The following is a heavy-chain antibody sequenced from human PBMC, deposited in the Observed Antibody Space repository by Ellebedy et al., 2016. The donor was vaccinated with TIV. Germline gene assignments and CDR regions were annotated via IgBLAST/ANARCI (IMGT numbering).Heavy chain of an antibody. V-gene: IGHV3-23*01. D-gene: IGHD4-23*01. CDR3: ARDPVGVGPAFDV. CDR1: RLTFSRYE. CDR2: ITESGGNT. J-gene: IGHJ3*01. Sequence: GKSLKISCAVSRLTFSRYEMSWVRQAPGKGLEWVSSITESGGNTYYADSVKGRFTISRDNSKDTLYLQMNSLRAEDTAIYYCARDPVGVGPAFDVWGQGTMVTVSS.